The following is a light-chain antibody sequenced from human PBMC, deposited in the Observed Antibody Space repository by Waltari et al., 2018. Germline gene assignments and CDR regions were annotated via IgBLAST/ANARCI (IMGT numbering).Light chain of an antibody. V-gene: IGKV3D-7*01. J-gene: IGKJ4*01. CDR2: GAS. Sequence: PGERVTLSCRASQRVSSSYLTWYQQKPGQAPRLLLSGASTSATSIQARFSGSGSGTDFTLTISSLQSEDFAVYYCQQDYNLPPLTFGGGTKVEIK. CDR3: QQDYNLPPLT. CDR1: QRVSSSY.